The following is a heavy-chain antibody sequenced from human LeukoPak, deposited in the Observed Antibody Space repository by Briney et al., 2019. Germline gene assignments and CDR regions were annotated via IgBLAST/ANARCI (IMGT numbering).Heavy chain of an antibody. J-gene: IGHJ4*02. D-gene: IGHD3-22*01. CDR2: IDWDDDK. Sequence: SGPTLVKPTQTLTLTCTFSGFSLTTSGMCVSWIRQPPGKALEWLARIDWDDDKYYSTSLKTRLTISKDTSKNQVVLTMTNMDPVDTATYYCARIQSGSKGGYCFDYWGQGTLVTVSS. CDR3: ARIQSGSKGGYCFDY. V-gene: IGHV2-70*11. CDR1: GFSLTTSGMC.